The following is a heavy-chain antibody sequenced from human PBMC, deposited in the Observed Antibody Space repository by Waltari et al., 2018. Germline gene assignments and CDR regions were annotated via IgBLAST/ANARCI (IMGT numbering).Heavy chain of an antibody. V-gene: IGHV1-69*01. CDR1: GGTFSSYA. D-gene: IGHD6-13*01. CDR3: ASRFGSSWYYYYYYCMDV. J-gene: IGHJ6*03. Sequence: QVQLVQSGAEVKKPGSSVKVSCKASGGTFSSYAISWVRQAPGQGLEWMGGTVPIFGTANDAQKFQGRVTITADESTSTAYMELSSLRSEDTAVYYCASRFGSSWYYYYYYCMDVWGKGTTVTVSS. CDR2: TVPIFGTA.